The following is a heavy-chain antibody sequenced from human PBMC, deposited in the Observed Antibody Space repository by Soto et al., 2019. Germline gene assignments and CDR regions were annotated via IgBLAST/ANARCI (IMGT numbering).Heavy chain of an antibody. D-gene: IGHD2-15*01. CDR3: ARAPAAYCSGGSCYSPFDY. CDR1: GYTFTSYA. CDR2: INAGNGNT. Sequence: GASVKVSCKASGYTFTSYAMHWVRQAPGQGLEWMGWINAGNGNTKYSQKFQGRVTITRDTSASTAYMELSSLRSEDTAVYYCARAPAAYCSGGSCYSPFDYWGQGTLVTVSS. V-gene: IGHV1-3*01. J-gene: IGHJ4*02.